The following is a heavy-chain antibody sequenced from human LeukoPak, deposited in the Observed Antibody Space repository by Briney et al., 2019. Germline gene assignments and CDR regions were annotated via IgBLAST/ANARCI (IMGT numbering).Heavy chain of an antibody. CDR2: IKQDGSEK. J-gene: IGHJ6*03. CDR1: GFTFSSYW. CDR3: ARDPYSGGYGAYYYYYMDV. V-gene: IGHV3-7*01. Sequence: GGSLRLSCAASGFTFSSYWMSWVRQAPGKGLEWVANIKQDGSEKYYVDSVKGRFTISRDNAKNSLYLQMNSLRAEDTAVYYCARDPYSGGYGAYYYYYMDVWGKGTTVTVSS. D-gene: IGHD6-19*01.